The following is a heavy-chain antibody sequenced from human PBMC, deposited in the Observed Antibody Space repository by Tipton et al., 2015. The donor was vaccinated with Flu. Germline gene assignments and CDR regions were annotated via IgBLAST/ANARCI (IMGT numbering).Heavy chain of an antibody. Sequence: LRLSCAASGFTFSSYAMHWVRQAPGKGLEYVSAISSNGGSTYYANSVKGRFTISRDNSKNTLYLQMGSLRAEDMAVYYCARHVSGSYDYWGQGTLVTVSS. J-gene: IGHJ4*02. CDR2: ISSNGGST. V-gene: IGHV3-64*01. CDR1: GFTFSSYA. D-gene: IGHD1-26*01. CDR3: ARHVSGSYDY.